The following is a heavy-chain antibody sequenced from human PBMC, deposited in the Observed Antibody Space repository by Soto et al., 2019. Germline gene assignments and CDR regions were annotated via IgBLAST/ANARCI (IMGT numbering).Heavy chain of an antibody. CDR1: GDTFTSYY. Sequence: ASVKVSCKASGDTFTSYYIHWVRQAPGQGLEWMGIINPSGGTSYAQKFQGRVTFTRDTSAGTVYMQLSSLTSEDTAVYYCARADSGFRGTHYIAYFNSWGRGPRVTFS. CDR3: ARADSGFRGTHYIAYFNS. D-gene: IGHD4-4*01. CDR2: INPSGGT. V-gene: IGHV1-46*01. J-gene: IGHJ4*02.